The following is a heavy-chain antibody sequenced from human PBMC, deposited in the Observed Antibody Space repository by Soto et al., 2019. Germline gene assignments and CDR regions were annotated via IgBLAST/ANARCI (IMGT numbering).Heavy chain of an antibody. CDR3: ASSAFKRSIAARQGGAFGY. Sequence: PSETLSLTCTVSGGSASSGSYYWSWIRQPPGKGLEWIGYIYYSGSTNYNPSLKSRVTISVDTSKNQFSLKLSSVTAADTAVYYCASSAFKRSIAARQGGAFGYWGQGTLVTVSS. J-gene: IGHJ4*02. CDR1: GGSASSGSYY. D-gene: IGHD6-6*01. CDR2: IYYSGST. V-gene: IGHV4-61*01.